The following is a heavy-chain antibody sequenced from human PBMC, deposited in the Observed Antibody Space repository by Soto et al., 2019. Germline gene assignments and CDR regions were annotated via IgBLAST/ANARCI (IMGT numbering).Heavy chain of an antibody. J-gene: IGHJ4*02. D-gene: IGHD4-17*01. V-gene: IGHV1-18*01. CDR2: INAYNGDT. CDR1: GYTFPSST. CDR3: AIANYGDNDY. Sequence: GPEVEKPGASVKVSCKASGYTFPSSTVSWLRQAPGQGLEWMGWINAYNGDTNYAQKLQGRVTMTTDTSTNTAYMELTGLGSDDTATYFCAIANYGDNDYWGQGTLVTVSS.